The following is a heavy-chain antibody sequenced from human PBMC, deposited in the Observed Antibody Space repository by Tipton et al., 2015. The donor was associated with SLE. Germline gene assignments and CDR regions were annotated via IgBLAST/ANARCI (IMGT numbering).Heavy chain of an antibody. CDR2: VYYTGIT. CDR3: ARRDGYSSIWNWFDP. CDR1: SGSISSSDFY. V-gene: IGHV4-61*05. J-gene: IGHJ5*02. D-gene: IGHD6-13*01. Sequence: TLSLTCNVSSGSISSSDFYWGWIRQPPGKGLEWIGYVYYTGITNYKSSLKSRVTISVDTSKNQFSLKVSSVTAADTAVYYCARRDGYSSIWNWFDPWGQGTLVTVSS.